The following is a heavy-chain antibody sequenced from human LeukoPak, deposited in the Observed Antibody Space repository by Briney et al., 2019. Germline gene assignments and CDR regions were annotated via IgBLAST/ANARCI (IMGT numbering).Heavy chain of an antibody. V-gene: IGHV3-23*01. J-gene: IGHJ4*02. CDR1: GFTFSSYA. CDR2: ISGSGGST. CDR3: AKETSGWYLNDLDY. D-gene: IGHD6-19*01. Sequence: PGGSLRLSCAGSGFTFSSYAMSWVRQAPGKGLEWVSAISGSGGSTYYADSVKGRFTISRDNSKNTLYLQMNSLRAEDTAVYYCAKETSGWYLNDLDYWGQGTLVTVSS.